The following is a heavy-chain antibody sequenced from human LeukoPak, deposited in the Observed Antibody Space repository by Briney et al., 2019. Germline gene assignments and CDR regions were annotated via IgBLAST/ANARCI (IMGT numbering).Heavy chain of an antibody. CDR2: IYYSGST. J-gene: IGHJ5*02. CDR1: GGSISSHY. V-gene: IGHV4-59*11. Sequence: SETLSLTCTVSGGSISSHYWSWIRQPPGKGLEWIGYIYYSGSTNYNPSLKSRVTISVDTSKNQFSLKLSSVTAADTAVYYRARKEGYCSGGSCYGWFDPWGQGTLVTVSS. D-gene: IGHD2-15*01. CDR3: ARKEGYCSGGSCYGWFDP.